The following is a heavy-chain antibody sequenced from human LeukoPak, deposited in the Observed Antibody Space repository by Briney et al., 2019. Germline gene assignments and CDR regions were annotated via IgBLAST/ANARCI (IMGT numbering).Heavy chain of an antibody. J-gene: IGHJ3*02. CDR2: IWYDGSNK. V-gene: IGHV3-33*01. D-gene: IGHD3-22*01. CDR3: ARGRDYYDSSGIDAFDI. CDR1: GFTFSSYG. Sequence: GRSLRLSCAASGFTFSSYGMHWVRQAPGMGLEWVAVIWYDGSNKYYADSVKGRFTISRDNSKNTLYLQMNGLRAEDTAVYYCARGRDYYDSSGIDAFDIWGQGTMVTVSS.